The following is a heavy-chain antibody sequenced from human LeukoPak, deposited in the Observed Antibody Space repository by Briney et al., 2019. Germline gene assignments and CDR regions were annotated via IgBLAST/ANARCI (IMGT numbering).Heavy chain of an antibody. J-gene: IGHJ4*02. V-gene: IGHV4-39*01. CDR2: NYYSGST. CDR1: GGSISSSSYY. Sequence: PSETLSRTCTVSGGSISSSSYYWGWIRQPPGKGLEWIGSNYYSGSTYYNPSLKSRVTISVGTSKNQFSLKLISVTAADTAVYYCARPRGYSYGYFDYWGQGTLVTVSS. CDR3: ARPRGYSYGYFDY. D-gene: IGHD5-18*01.